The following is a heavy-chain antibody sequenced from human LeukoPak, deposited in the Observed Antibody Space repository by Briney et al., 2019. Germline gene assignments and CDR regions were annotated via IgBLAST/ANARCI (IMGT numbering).Heavy chain of an antibody. CDR2: INHGGST. J-gene: IGHJ4*02. D-gene: IGHD3-9*01. Sequence: SETLSLTCAVYGGSFSGYYWSWIRQPPGKGLEWIGEINHGGSTNYNPSLKSRVTISVDTSKNQFSLKLSSVTAADTAVYYCARGPQSGYDILTGYYTPGDFDYWGQGTLVTVSS. CDR1: GGSFSGYY. CDR3: ARGPQSGYDILTGYYTPGDFDY. V-gene: IGHV4-34*01.